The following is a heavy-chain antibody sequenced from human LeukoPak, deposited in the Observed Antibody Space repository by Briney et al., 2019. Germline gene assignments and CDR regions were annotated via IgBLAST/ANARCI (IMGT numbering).Heavy chain of an antibody. CDR1: GGSISSSSYY. CDR2: IYYSGST. Sequence: PSETLSLTCTVSGGSISSSSYYWGWIRQPPGKGLEWIGSIYYSGSTYYNPSLKSRVTISVDTSKNQFSLKLSSVTAADTAVYYCASSGYSSRYYYYYIDVWGKGTTVTVSS. J-gene: IGHJ6*03. V-gene: IGHV4-39*01. D-gene: IGHD6-13*01. CDR3: ASSGYSSRYYYYYIDV.